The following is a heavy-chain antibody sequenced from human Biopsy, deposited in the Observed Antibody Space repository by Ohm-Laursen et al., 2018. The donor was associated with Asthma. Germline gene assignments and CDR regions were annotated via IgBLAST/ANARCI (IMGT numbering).Heavy chain of an antibody. Sequence: TLSLTCAVSGGSISSGGYWTWIRQPPGKGLEWIGYISHSGSTYFNPSLKSRVTISLDRTKNQFFLRLSSVTAADTAVYYCARGVVYGGDSYAEYFQHWGQGTLVTVSS. CDR1: GGSISSGGY. CDR2: ISHSGST. D-gene: IGHD4-23*01. V-gene: IGHV4-30-2*01. J-gene: IGHJ1*01. CDR3: ARGVVYGGDSYAEYFQH.